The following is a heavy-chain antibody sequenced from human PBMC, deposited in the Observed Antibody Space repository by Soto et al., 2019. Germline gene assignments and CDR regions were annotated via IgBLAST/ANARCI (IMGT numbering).Heavy chain of an antibody. CDR2: MSYSGST. V-gene: IGHV4-31*03. Sequence: SETLSLTCTASGGSISSCGYYWSWLRQHPGKGLGWIGYMSYSGSTHYNPSLKSRITISVDTSKNQFSLNLTSVTAADTAVYYCARSGGIFGVLPRPYYYYRLDIWGQGTSVT. D-gene: IGHD3-3*01. J-gene: IGHJ6*02. CDR3: ARSGGIFGVLPRPYYYYRLDI. CDR1: GGSISSCGYY.